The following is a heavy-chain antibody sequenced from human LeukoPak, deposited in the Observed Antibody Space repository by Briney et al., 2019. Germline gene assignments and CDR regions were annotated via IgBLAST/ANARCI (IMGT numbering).Heavy chain of an antibody. CDR2: IYPGDSDT. D-gene: IGHD3-22*01. J-gene: IGHJ4*02. CDR3: ARPTSRGYDSSFDY. CDR1: GFNFTSYW. V-gene: IGHV5-51*01. Sequence: PGESRKISCKGSGFNFTSYWIGWVRPMPGKGLGWMGIIYPGDSDTRYSPSFQGQVTISADKSINTAYLQWNSLKASDTAMYYCARPTSRGYDSSFDYWGRGTLVSVSS.